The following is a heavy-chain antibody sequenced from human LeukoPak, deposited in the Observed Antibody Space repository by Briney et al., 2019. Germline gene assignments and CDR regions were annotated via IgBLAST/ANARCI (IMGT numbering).Heavy chain of an antibody. J-gene: IGHJ4*02. CDR1: GFTVSSNY. CDR3: AKDGGQEVDY. CDR2: IYSGGST. V-gene: IGHV3-53*01. Sequence: GGSLRLSCAASGFTVSSNYMSWVRQAPGKGLEWVSIIYSGGSTYYADSVKGRFTISRDKSKNTLYLQMNSLRADDTAVYYCAKDGGQEVDYWGQGTLVTVSS. D-gene: IGHD3-16*01.